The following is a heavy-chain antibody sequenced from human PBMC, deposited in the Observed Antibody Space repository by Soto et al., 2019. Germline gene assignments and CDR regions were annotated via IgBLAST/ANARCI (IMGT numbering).Heavy chain of an antibody. V-gene: IGHV4-34*01. CDR2: INHSGST. D-gene: IGHD3-10*01. CDR3: ASRKYYYGSGSSRTNWFDP. Sequence: QVQLQQWGAGLLKPSETLSLTCAVYGGSFSGYYWSWIRQPPGKGLEWIGEINHSGSTNYNPSLRSRVTISVDTSQNQFSLQLSSVTAADTAVYYCASRKYYYGSGSSRTNWFDPWGQGTLVTVSS. J-gene: IGHJ5*02. CDR1: GGSFSGYY.